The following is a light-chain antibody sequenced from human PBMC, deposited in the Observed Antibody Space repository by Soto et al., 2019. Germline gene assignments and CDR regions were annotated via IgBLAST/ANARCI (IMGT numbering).Light chain of an antibody. CDR3: ATWDDSLSGVV. V-gene: IGLV1-44*01. CDR1: SSNIGSNT. CDR2: SNN. Sequence: QSVLTQPPSASGTPGQRVTISCSGSSSNIGSNTVNWYEQLPGTAPKLLIYSNNQRPSGVPDRFSGSKSGTSAPLAISGLQSEDEADYYCATWDDSLSGVVFGGGTKVTVL. J-gene: IGLJ2*01.